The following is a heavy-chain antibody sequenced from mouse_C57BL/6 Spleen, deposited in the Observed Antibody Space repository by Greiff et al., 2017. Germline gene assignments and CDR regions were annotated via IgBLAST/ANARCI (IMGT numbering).Heavy chain of an antibody. CDR3: AKEGGLRRRYFDY. CDR2: INPSNGGT. D-gene: IGHD2-4*01. Sequence: QVQLQQPGPELVKPGASVKLSCKASGYTFTSYWMHWLKQRPGQGLEWIGNINPSNGGTNYNEKFKSTAALTVDKSSSTAYMQLSTLTSEDSAVYYCAKEGGLRRRYFDYWGQGTTLTVSS. V-gene: IGHV1-53*01. J-gene: IGHJ2*01. CDR1: GYTFTSYW.